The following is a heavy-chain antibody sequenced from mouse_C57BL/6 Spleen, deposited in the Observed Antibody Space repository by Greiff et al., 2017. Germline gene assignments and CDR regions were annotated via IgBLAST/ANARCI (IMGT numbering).Heavy chain of an antibody. V-gene: IGHV6-3*01. CDR1: GFTFSNYW. J-gene: IGHJ1*03. D-gene: IGHD2-3*01. CDR3: TADDGYLWYFDV. Sequence: EVKLMESGGGLVQPGGSMKLSCVASGFTFSNYWMNWVRQSPEKGLEWVAQIRLKSDNYATHYAESVKGRFTISRDDSKSSVYLQMNNLRAEDTGIYYCTADDGYLWYFDVWGTGTTVTVSS. CDR2: IRLKSDNYAT.